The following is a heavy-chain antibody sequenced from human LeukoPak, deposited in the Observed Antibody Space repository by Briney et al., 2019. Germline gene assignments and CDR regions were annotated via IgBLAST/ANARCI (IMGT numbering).Heavy chain of an antibody. V-gene: IGHV1-8*03. Sequence: ASVKVSCKASGYTFTTYDINWVRQATGQGLEWLGWMNPNTGNTGCAQKFQGRVTITGNTSISTAYMELSSLRSEDTAVYCCARVGYSNDFDIWGQGTMVTVSS. CDR1: GYTFTTYD. CDR3: ARVGYSNDFDI. D-gene: IGHD4-11*01. J-gene: IGHJ3*02. CDR2: MNPNTGNT.